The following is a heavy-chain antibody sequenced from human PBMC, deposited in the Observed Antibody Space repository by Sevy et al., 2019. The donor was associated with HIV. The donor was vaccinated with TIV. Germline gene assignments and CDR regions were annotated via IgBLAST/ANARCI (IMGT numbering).Heavy chain of an antibody. D-gene: IGHD3-22*01. V-gene: IGHV3-33*01. CDR2: LCSDGAYQ. Sequence: GGSLRLSCAATGFTFSNYAMHWVRRAPGKGMEWVAILCSDGAYQYHGDSVKGRFTISRDNSKNTLYLQMNNVRVEDTAVYYCARGAYYYDNAAYYALDSWGQGTLVTVSS. J-gene: IGHJ4*02. CDR3: ARGAYYYDNAAYYALDS. CDR1: GFTFSNYA.